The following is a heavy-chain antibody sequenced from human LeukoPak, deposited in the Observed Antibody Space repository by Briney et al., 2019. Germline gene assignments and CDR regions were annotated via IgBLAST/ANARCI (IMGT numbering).Heavy chain of an antibody. J-gene: IGHJ3*02. V-gene: IGHV4-59*01. Sequence: SETLSLTCTVSGDSISSYYWTWIRQPPGKGLEWIGYVYNSGSTDYNPSLKSRVTISVNTSKNQFSLRLNSVTAADTAVYYCARSGAAWGGNPPHASDIWGQGTMVTVSS. CDR3: ARSGAAWGGNPPHASDI. CDR1: GDSISSYY. D-gene: IGHD1-26*01. CDR2: VYNSGST.